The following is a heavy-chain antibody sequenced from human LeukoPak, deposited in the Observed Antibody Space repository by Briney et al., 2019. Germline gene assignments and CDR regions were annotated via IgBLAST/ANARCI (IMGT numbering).Heavy chain of an antibody. CDR1: EFAFNTYA. J-gene: IGHJ4*02. CDR2: ISFDGNTI. D-gene: IGHD6-13*01. CDR3: VKDRWVDH. Sequence: GGSLRLSCAASEFAFNTYAMHWVRQAPGKGLEWVAVISFDGNTIHYADSVKGRFTISRDNPKNTLYLQMSSLRPEDTAVYYCVKDRWVDHWGQGTLVTVSS. V-gene: IGHV3-30-3*01.